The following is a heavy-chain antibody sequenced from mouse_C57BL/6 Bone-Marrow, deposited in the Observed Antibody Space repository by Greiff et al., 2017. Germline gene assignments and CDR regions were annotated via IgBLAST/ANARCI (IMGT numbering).Heavy chain of an antibody. V-gene: IGHV14-4*01. CDR2: IDPENGDT. CDR1: GFNIKDDY. Sequence: VQLKQSGAELVRPGASVKLSCTASGFNIKDDYMHWVKQRPEQGLEWIGWIDPENGDTEYASKFQGKATITADTSSNTAYLQLSSLTSEDTAVYYCTTLTISEYYFDYWGQGTTLTVSS. J-gene: IGHJ2*01. CDR3: TTLTISEYYFDY.